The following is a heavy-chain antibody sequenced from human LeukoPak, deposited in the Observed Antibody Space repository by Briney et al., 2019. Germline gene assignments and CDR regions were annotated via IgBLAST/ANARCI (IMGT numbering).Heavy chain of an antibody. J-gene: IGHJ4*02. CDR1: GFTFSSYA. CDR3: AKDEGNFGEFDY. V-gene: IGHV3-23*01. D-gene: IGHD3-10*01. CDR2: ISGSGGST. Sequence: GGSLRLSCAASGFTFSSYAMSWVRQAPGKGLQWVSAISGSGGSTYYADSVKGRFTISRDNSKNTLYLQMNSLRAEDTAVYYCAKDEGNFGEFDYWGQGTLVTVSS.